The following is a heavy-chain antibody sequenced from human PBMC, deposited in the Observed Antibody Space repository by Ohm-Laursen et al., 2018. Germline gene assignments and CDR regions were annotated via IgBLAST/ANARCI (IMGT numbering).Heavy chain of an antibody. CDR1: GGSISSSSYC. J-gene: IGHJ3*01. CDR2: IYYSGST. CDR3: ARAFWNGYNDAFDV. D-gene: IGHD3-3*01. Sequence: SDTLSLTCSVSGGSISSSSYCWGWIRQPPGKGLEWIGNIYYSGSTYYNPSLRSRVSISIHTSQNQFSPKLRSVTATDTAVYYCARAFWNGYNDAFDVWGQGTMVTVSS. V-gene: IGHV4-39*01.